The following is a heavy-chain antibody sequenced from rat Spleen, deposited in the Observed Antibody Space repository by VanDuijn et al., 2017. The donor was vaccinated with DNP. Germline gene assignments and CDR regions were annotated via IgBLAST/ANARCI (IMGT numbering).Heavy chain of an antibody. CDR2: ISSGGST. J-gene: IGHJ4*01. CDR1: GLSLTSYG. CDR3: TGNNYYYAMDA. Sequence: QVQLKESGPGLVQPSQTLSLTCTVSGLSLTSYGVTWVRQPPGKGLEWIAAISSGGSTYYNSVLKSRLSISRDTSKSQVFLKRNSLQTEDTAIYFCTGNNYYYAMDAWGQGTSVTVSS. V-gene: IGHV2S8*01.